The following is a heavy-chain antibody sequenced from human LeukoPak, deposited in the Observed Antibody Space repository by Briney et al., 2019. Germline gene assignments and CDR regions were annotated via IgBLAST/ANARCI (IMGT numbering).Heavy chain of an antibody. CDR1: GFTFSSYS. V-gene: IGHV3-48*02. J-gene: IGHJ4*02. CDR3: ARAIYDSSGSGDY. D-gene: IGHD3-22*01. CDR2: ISITGSTI. Sequence: PGGSLRLSCAASGFTFSSYSMNWVRQAPGKGLEWVSYISITGSTIYLADSVKGRFTISRDNAKYSLYLQMNSLRDEDTAVYYCARAIYDSSGSGDYWGQGTLVTVSS.